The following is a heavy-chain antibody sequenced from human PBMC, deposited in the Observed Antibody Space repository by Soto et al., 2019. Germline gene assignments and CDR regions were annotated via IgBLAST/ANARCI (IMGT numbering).Heavy chain of an antibody. J-gene: IGHJ5*02. D-gene: IGHD6-13*01. Sequence: SGPTLVNPTQTLTLTCTFSGFSLSTSGRCVSWIRQPPGKALEWLALIDWDDDKYYSTSLKTRLTISKDTSKNQVVLTMTNMDPVDTATYYCARMIAAAGTFGPWFDPWGQGTLVTGSS. CDR3: ARMIAAAGTFGPWFDP. V-gene: IGHV2-70*01. CDR2: IDWDDDK. CDR1: GFSLSTSGRC.